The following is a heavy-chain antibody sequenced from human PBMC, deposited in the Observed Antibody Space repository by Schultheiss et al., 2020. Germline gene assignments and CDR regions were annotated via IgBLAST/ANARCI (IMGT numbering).Heavy chain of an antibody. J-gene: IGHJ3*02. D-gene: IGHD6-13*01. V-gene: IGHV4-39*07. CDR1: GGSVSSGSYY. CDR3: ARGQVIAAAGPNGVAVAFDI. Sequence: SQTLSLTCTVSGGSVSSGSYYWSWIRQHPGKGLEWIGSIYYSGSTNYNPSLKSRVTISVDTSKNQFSLKLSSVTAADTAVYYCARGQVIAAAGPNGVAVAFDIWGQGTMVTVSS. CDR2: IYYSGST.